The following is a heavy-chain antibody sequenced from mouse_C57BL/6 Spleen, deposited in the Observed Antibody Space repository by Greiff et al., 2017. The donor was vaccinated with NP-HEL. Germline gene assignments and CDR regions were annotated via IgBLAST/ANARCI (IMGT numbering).Heavy chain of an antibody. V-gene: IGHV5-12*01. J-gene: IGHJ3*01. CDR2: ISNGGGST. D-gene: IGHD2-14*01. CDR1: GFTFSDYY. CDR3: ARHGEYDAY. Sequence: EVQGVESGGGLVQPGGSLKLSCAASGFTFSDYYMYWVRQTPEKRLEWVAYISNGGGSTYYPDTVKGRFTISRDNAKNTLYLQMSRLKSEDTAMYYCARHGEYDAYWGQGTLVTVSA.